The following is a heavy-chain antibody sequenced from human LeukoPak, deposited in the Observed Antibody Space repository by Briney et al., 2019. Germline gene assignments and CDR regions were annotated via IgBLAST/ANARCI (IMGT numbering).Heavy chain of an antibody. CDR2: INHSGST. J-gene: IGHJ4*02. V-gene: IGHV4-34*01. D-gene: IGHD6-13*01. CDR3: ASRVFTGKDC. Sequence: SETLSLTCTVSGGSISGYYWSWIRQPPGKGLEWIGEINHSGSTNYNPSLKSRVTISVDTSKNQFSLKLSSVTAADTAVYYCASRVFTGKDCWGQGTLVTVSS. CDR1: GGSISGYY.